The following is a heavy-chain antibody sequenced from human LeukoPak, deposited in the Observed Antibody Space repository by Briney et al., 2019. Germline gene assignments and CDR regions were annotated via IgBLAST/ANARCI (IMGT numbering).Heavy chain of an antibody. CDR1: GGSFSGYY. V-gene: IGHV4-34*01. CDR3: ARGQGGAYSSGWKRSNLFDP. Sequence: SETLSLTCAVYGGSFSGYYWSWIRQPPGKGMEWVGEINHSGSTNYNPSLKSRVTISVDTSKNQFSLKLSSVTAADTAVYYCARGQGGAYSSGWKRSNLFDPWGQGTLVTVSS. D-gene: IGHD6-19*01. J-gene: IGHJ5*02. CDR2: INHSGST.